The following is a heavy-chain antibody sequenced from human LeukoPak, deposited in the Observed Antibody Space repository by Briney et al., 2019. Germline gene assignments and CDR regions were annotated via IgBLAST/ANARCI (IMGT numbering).Heavy chain of an antibody. Sequence: GGSLRLSCAASGFTFSDYYMSWIRQAPGKGLEWVSYISSSSSYTNYADPVKGRFTISRDNAKNSLYLQMNSLRAEDTAVYYCARERLAAPGDFDYWGQGTLVTVSS. CDR3: ARERLAAPGDFDY. CDR1: GFTFSDYY. CDR2: ISSSSSYT. D-gene: IGHD2-15*01. J-gene: IGHJ4*02. V-gene: IGHV3-11*06.